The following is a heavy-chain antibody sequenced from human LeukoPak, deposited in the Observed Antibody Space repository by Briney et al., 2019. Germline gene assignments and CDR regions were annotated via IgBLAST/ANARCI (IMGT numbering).Heavy chain of an antibody. J-gene: IGHJ4*02. CDR3: AKDFGVVIIPWFFY. CDR2: ISGSGGST. Sequence: PGGSLRLSCAASGFTFSSYAMSWVRQAPGKGLEWVSAISGSGGSTYYADSVTGRFTISRDNSKNTLYLQMNSLRAEDTAVYYCAKDFGVVIIPWFFYWGQGTLVTVSS. D-gene: IGHD3-3*01. CDR1: GFTFSSYA. V-gene: IGHV3-23*01.